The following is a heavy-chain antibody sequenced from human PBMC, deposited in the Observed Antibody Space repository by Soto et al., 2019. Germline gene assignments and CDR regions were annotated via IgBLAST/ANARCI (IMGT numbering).Heavy chain of an antibody. D-gene: IGHD3-22*01. Sequence: SETLSLTCAVYGGSFSGYYWSWIRQPPGKGLEWIGEINHSGSTNYNPSLRSRVTISVDTSKNQFSLKLSSVTAADTAVYYCASSIYDSSGYYYNYWGQGTLVTVSS. V-gene: IGHV4-34*01. CDR2: INHSGST. J-gene: IGHJ4*02. CDR1: GGSFSGYY. CDR3: ASSIYDSSGYYYNY.